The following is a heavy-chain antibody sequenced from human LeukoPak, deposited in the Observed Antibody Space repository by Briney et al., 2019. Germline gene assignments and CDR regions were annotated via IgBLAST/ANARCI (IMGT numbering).Heavy chain of an antibody. CDR1: GGSISSYY. D-gene: IGHD6-19*01. CDR2: IYTSGST. CDR3: ARRAVRNYYYYMDV. V-gene: IGHV4-4*07. Sequence: SDTLSLTCTVSGGSISSYYWSWLRQPAGKGLEWIGRIYTSGSTNYNPSLKSRVTMSVDTSKNQFSLKLSSVTAADTAVYYCARRAVRNYYYYMDVWGKGTTVTVSS. J-gene: IGHJ6*03.